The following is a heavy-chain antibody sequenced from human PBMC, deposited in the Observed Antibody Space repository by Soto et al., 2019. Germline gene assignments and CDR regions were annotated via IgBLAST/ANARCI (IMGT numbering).Heavy chain of an antibody. J-gene: IGHJ3*02. V-gene: IGHV3-11*06. CDR2: ISSSSYT. CDR1: GFTFSDYY. Sequence: PXGSLRLSCAASGFTFSDYYMSWIRQAPGKGLEWVSYISSSSYTNYADSVKGRFTISRDNAKNSLYLQMNSLRAEDTAVYYCARDPRSGWPGAGAFDIWGQGTMVTVSS. D-gene: IGHD6-19*01. CDR3: ARDPRSGWPGAGAFDI.